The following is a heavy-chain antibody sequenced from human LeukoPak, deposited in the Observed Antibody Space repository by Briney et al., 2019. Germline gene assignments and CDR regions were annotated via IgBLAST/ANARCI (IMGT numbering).Heavy chain of an antibody. J-gene: IGHJ4*02. CDR2: IYYSGST. Sequence: RASETLSLTCTVSGGSIFSSSYYWGWIRQPPGKGLEWIGSIYYSGSTYYNPSLKSRVTISVDTSKNQFSLKLSSVTASDTAVYYCARHDDSYGYWYYFDYWGQGTLVTVSS. CDR1: GGSIFSSSYY. V-gene: IGHV4-39*01. CDR3: ARHDDSYGYWYYFDY. D-gene: IGHD5-18*01.